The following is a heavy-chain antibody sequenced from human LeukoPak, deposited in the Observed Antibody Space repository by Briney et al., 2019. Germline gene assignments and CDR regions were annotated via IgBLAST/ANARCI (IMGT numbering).Heavy chain of an antibody. CDR1: GDSISRSDYY. CDR3: ARDLGIRSRAGNWFDP. J-gene: IGHJ5*02. D-gene: IGHD4-17*01. CDR2: IYYSGTT. V-gene: IGHV4-30-4*08. Sequence: PSQTLSLTXAVSGDSISRSDYYWSWIRQPPGRGLEWIGYIYYSGTTYYNSSLKSRVTISVGTSKNQFSLKLRSVTAADTAVYYCARDLGIRSRAGNWFDPWGQGTLVTVSS.